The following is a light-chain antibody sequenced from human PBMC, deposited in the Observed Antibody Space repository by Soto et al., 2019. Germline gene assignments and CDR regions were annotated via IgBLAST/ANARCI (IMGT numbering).Light chain of an antibody. Sequence: QSVLTQSASVSWSPGQAITISCTGTSSDVSIYNYVSWYQQHPGKAPKLMISEVSNRPSGVSNRFSGAKSGNTASLTISGLQVEEQADYYCCSYTSSTNYVFGAGTKVTVL. CDR2: EVS. J-gene: IGLJ1*01. CDR3: CSYTSSTNYV. CDR1: SSDVSIYNY. V-gene: IGLV2-14*01.